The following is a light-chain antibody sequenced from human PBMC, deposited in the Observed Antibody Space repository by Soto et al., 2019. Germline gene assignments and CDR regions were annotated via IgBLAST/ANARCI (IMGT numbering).Light chain of an antibody. J-gene: IGKJ4*01. Sequence: EIVLTQSPATLSLSPGERATLSCKASQNIRSHLAWYLQKPGQPPRLLLFGASNRATGIPARFSGSGSGTGFTLPISSLEPEDSGLYYCQQRSDWPLTFGGGARVEVK. CDR3: QQRSDWPLT. V-gene: IGKV3-11*01. CDR1: QNIRSH. CDR2: GAS.